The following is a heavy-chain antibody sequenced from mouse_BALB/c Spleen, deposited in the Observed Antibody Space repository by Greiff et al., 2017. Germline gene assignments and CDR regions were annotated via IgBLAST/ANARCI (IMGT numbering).Heavy chain of an antibody. Sequence: VQLQQSGPELVKPGASVKMSCKASGYTFTSYVMHWVKQKPGQGLEWIGYINPYNDGTKYNEKFKGKATLTSDKSSSTAYMELSSLTSEDSAVYYCARSGGYDVAYYAMDYWGQGTSVTVSS. J-gene: IGHJ4*01. D-gene: IGHD2-2*01. V-gene: IGHV1-14*01. CDR2: INPYNDGT. CDR1: GYTFTSYV. CDR3: ARSGGYDVAYYAMDY.